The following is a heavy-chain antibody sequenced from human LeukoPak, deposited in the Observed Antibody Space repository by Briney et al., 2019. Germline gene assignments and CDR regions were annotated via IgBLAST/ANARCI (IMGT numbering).Heavy chain of an antibody. CDR1: GGSISSSSYY. CDR3: ARDLREEVGVSYYYYGMDV. Sequence: SETLSLTCTVSGGSISSSSYYWGWIRQPPGKGLEWIGSIYYSGSTYYNPSLKSRVTISVDTSKNQFSLKLSSVTAADTAVYYCARDLREEVGVSYYYYGMDVWGQGTTVTVSS. J-gene: IGHJ6*02. V-gene: IGHV4-39*07. CDR2: IYYSGST. D-gene: IGHD3-22*01.